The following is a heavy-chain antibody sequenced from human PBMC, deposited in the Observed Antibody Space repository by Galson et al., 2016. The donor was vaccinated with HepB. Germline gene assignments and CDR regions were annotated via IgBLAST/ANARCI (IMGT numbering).Heavy chain of an antibody. CDR1: GYPLTELS. J-gene: IGHJ4*02. V-gene: IGHV1-24*01. Sequence: SVKVSCKVSGYPLTELSMHWVRQAPGKGLEWVGGFDPEDGETLYAQHFQGRVSMTEDTSTVTAYMEISSLRFEETAVYFCTARGTYSATTDYWGQGTLVTGAS. D-gene: IGHD1-26*01. CDR3: TARGTYSATTDY. CDR2: FDPEDGET.